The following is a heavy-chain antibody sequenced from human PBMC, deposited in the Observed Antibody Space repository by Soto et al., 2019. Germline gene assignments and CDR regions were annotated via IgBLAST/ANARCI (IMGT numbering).Heavy chain of an antibody. CDR2: IWNDGSNK. Sequence: GGSLRLSCAASGFTFSSYGMHWVRQAPGKGLEWMAVIWNDGSNKYYADSVKGRFTISRDNSKNTLYLQMNSLRAEDTAVYYCAREIAVAGYYYYGMDVWGQGTTVTVSS. CDR3: AREIAVAGYYYYGMDV. V-gene: IGHV3-33*01. CDR1: GFTFSSYG. D-gene: IGHD6-19*01. J-gene: IGHJ6*02.